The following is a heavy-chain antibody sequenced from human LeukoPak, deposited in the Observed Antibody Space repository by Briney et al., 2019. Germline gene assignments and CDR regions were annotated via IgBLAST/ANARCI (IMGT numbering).Heavy chain of an antibody. V-gene: IGHV3-9*01. CDR1: GFTFDDYA. CDR3: AKGGYCSSTSCYDYFDY. Sequence: GGSLRLSCAASGFTFDDYAMHWVRHAPGKGLEWVSGIRWNSGSIRYADSVKCRFTISRDNAKNSLYLQMNSLRAEDTALYYCAKGGYCSSTSCYDYFDYWGQGTLVTVSS. CDR2: IRWNSGSI. D-gene: IGHD2-2*01. J-gene: IGHJ4*02.